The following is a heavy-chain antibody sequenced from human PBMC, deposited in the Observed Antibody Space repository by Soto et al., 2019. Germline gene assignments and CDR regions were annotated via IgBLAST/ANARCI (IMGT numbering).Heavy chain of an antibody. Sequence: SETLSLTCSVSGASISSFNWNWVRQPAGKGPEWVGRLNIAGTINYNPSLKSRITMSMDTSKNRISLHLRSVTAADTAIYYCARDRGEYTSSWFWYFSHWGHGTLVTVYS. CDR2: LNIAGTI. D-gene: IGHD6-13*01. J-gene: IGHJ2*01. V-gene: IGHV4-4*07. CDR3: ARDRGEYTSSWFWYFSH. CDR1: GASISSFN.